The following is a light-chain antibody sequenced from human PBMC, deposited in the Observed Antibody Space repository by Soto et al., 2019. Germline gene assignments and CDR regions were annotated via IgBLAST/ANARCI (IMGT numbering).Light chain of an antibody. CDR3: QRRSNSPPMWT. CDR1: ERIGTY. V-gene: IGKV3-11*01. J-gene: IGKJ1*01. Sequence: EIVLTQSPATLSVSPGDRATLSCRASERIGTYLAWYQQKPGQAPRLLIYDASNRATGVPARFSGTGSGTDFTLTISSLESEDFAVYFCQRRSNSPPMWTFGQGTKVEIK. CDR2: DAS.